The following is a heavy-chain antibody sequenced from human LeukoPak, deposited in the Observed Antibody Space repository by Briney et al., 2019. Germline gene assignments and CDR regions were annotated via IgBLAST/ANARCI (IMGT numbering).Heavy chain of an antibody. CDR2: IYYSGST. D-gene: IGHD5-18*01. Sequence: SETLSLTCTVSGGSISSYYWSWIRQPPGKGLEWIGYIYYSGSTNYNPSLKSRVTISVDTPKNQFSLKLSSVTAADTAVYYCARAGGKGYSYGYGTHFYFDYWGQGTLVTVSS. CDR3: ARAGGKGYSYGYGTHFYFDY. J-gene: IGHJ4*02. CDR1: GGSISSYY. V-gene: IGHV4-59*01.